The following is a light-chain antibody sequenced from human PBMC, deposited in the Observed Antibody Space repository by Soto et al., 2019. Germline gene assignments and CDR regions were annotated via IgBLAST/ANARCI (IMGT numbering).Light chain of an antibody. CDR3: QRGDT. Sequence: EIVLTQSPATLSLSPGERATLSCRASQSVSSDLAWYQQKPGQAPRLLIYDASNRAPGIRARFSGSGSETDLTRTISILEPEDCAVYYCQRGDTFGQGTRLEIK. CDR2: DAS. J-gene: IGKJ5*01. V-gene: IGKV3-11*01. CDR1: QSVSSD.